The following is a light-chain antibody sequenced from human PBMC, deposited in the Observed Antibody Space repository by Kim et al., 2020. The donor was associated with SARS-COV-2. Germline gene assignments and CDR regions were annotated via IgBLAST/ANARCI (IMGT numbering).Light chain of an antibody. CDR3: QQYDRSWS. Sequence: LCPGERAPPSFRASQSVSSSFLAWYQQKPGQAPRLLIYGASDRATGIPDRFSGSGSGTDFTLTISRLEPEDFAVYYCQQYDRSWSFGQGTKVEIK. CDR1: QSVSSSF. CDR2: GAS. J-gene: IGKJ1*01. V-gene: IGKV3-20*01.